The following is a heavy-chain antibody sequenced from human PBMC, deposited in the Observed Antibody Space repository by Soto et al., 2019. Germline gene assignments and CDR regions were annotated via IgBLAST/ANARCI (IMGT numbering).Heavy chain of an antibody. CDR1: GGSISSNIYY. CDR3: ARVFSDSSSFFDP. Sequence: SETLSLTCSVSGGSISSNIYYWSWIRQHPGKGLEWIGYIYYSGSTSYNPSLKSRVTISVDTSKNHFSLKLSSVTAADTAVYYCARVFSDSSSFFDPWGQGTLVTVSS. D-gene: IGHD6-13*01. V-gene: IGHV4-31*03. CDR2: IYYSGST. J-gene: IGHJ5*02.